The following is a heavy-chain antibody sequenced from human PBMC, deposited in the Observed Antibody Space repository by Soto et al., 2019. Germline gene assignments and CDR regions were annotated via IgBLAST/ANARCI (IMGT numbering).Heavy chain of an antibody. D-gene: IGHD3-22*01. V-gene: IGHV1-69*13. CDR3: ARLSRPNYYDTSGFFKDNWFDP. J-gene: IGHJ5*02. CDR1: GGNFNSYD. CDR2: IIPIVETP. Sequence: SVKVSCKASGGNFNSYDINWVRQAPGQGLEWMGGIIPIVETPKYAQKFQGRVTITADESTNTVYMELSSLRSEDTAMYYCARLSRPNYYDTSGFFKDNWFDPWGQGTLVTVSS.